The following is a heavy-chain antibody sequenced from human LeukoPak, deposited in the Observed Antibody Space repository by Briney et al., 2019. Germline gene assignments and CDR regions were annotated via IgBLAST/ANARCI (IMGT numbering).Heavy chain of an antibody. CDR1: GASVSSGSYY. CDR3: ARGSRGYTYG. D-gene: IGHD5-18*01. CDR2: IYYSGST. J-gene: IGHJ4*02. V-gene: IGHV4-61*01. Sequence: SETPSLTCTVSGASVSSGSYYWSWIRQPPGKGLEWIGYIYYSGSTNYNPSLKSRVTISVDTSKNQFSLKLSSVTAADTAVYYCARGSRGYTYGWGQGTLVTVSS.